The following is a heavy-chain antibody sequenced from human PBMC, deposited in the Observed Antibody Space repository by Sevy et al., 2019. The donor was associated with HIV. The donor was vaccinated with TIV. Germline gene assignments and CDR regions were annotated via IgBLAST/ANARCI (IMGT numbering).Heavy chain of an antibody. J-gene: IGHJ1*01. CDR3: ARVPRDGDRGGNFQH. CDR2: IYYTGST. V-gene: IGHV4-61*01. D-gene: IGHD4-17*01. CDR1: GGSVNSDSYY. Sequence: SETLSLTCTVSGGSVNSDSYYWSWIRQPPGKGLEWIGYIYYTGSTNYNPYLKSRVTISLDTSKNQFSLNLRSVTAADTAVYYCARVPRDGDRGGNFQHWGQGTLVTVSS.